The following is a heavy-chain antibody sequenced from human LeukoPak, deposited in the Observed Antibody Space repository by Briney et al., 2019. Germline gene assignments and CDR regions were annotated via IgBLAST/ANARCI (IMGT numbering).Heavy chain of an antibody. CDR1: GFSFSNSA. V-gene: IGHV3-23*01. CDR2: VSGSGGST. Sequence: QTGGSLRLSCVASGFSFSNSAMSWVRQAPGKGLQWVSGVSGSGGSTYYADSVKGRFTLSRDNSKNTLYVQMNSLRAEDTAVYYCAKDIMYYYDSSGYFGYWGQGTLVTVSS. J-gene: IGHJ4*02. CDR3: AKDIMYYYDSSGYFGY. D-gene: IGHD3-22*01.